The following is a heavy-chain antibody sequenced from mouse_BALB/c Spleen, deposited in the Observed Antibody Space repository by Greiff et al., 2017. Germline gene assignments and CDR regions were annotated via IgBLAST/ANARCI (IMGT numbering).Heavy chain of an antibody. CDR3: VRHAGYFDV. CDR1: GFTFNTYA. V-gene: IGHV10-1*02. J-gene: IGHJ1*01. CDR2: IRSKSNNYAT. Sequence: EVKLVESGGGLVQPKGSLKLSCAASGFTFNTYAMNWVRQAPGKGLEWVARIRSKSNNYATYYADSVKDRFTISRDDSQSMLYLQMNNLKTEDTAMYYCVRHAGYFDVWGAGTTVTVSS.